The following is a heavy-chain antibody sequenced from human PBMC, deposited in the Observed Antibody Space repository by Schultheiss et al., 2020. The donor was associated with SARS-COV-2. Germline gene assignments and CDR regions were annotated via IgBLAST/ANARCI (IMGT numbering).Heavy chain of an antibody. V-gene: IGHV1-69*13. D-gene: IGHD3-9*01. CDR1: GGTFSSYA. CDR2: IIPIFGTA. Sequence: SVKVSCKASGGTFSSYAISWVRQAPGQGLEWMGGIIPIFGTANYAQKFQGRVTITADESTSTAYMELSSLRSEDTAVYYCARANYDILTGYYSYQYSWFDPWGQGTLVTVSS. J-gene: IGHJ5*02. CDR3: ARANYDILTGYYSYQYSWFDP.